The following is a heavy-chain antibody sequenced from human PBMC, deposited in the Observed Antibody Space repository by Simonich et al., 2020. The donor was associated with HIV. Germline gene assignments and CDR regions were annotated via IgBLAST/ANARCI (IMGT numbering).Heavy chain of an antibody. D-gene: IGHD3-10*01. CDR3: ARKGGGRGVYYFDY. CDR1: GGTLSSFA. CDR2: ITPIFGTA. J-gene: IGHJ4*02. V-gene: IGHV1-69*13. Sequence: QVQLVQSGAEVKKPGSSVKVSCKASGGTLSSFAISWVRQAPGLGLEWVGGITPIFGTANYAQMFQGRVTITADESTSTAYMELSSLRSEDTGIYYCARKGGGRGVYYFDYWGQGTLVTVSS.